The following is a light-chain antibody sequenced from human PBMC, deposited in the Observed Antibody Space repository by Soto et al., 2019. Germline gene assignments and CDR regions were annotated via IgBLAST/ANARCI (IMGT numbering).Light chain of an antibody. CDR1: QSISTW. V-gene: IGKV1-5*03. CDR2: KAS. CDR3: QQYNTYPLT. Sequence: DIQMTQSPSTLSASVGDRVTITCRASQSISTWLAWYQQKPGKAPKLLICKASSLEGGVPSRFGGSRSGTLFNITISSLHPDDFATYYCQQYNTYPLTFGGGTTVDIK. J-gene: IGKJ4*01.